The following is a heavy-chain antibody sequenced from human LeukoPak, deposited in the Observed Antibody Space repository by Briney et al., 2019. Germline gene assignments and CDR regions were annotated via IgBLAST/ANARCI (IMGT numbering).Heavy chain of an antibody. CDR1: GFTFSSYG. CDR3: ASAADYDILTGYLV. D-gene: IGHD3-9*01. CDR2: IRYDGSNK. Sequence: GGSLRLSCAASGFTFSSYGMHWVRQAPGKGLEWVAFIRYDGSNKYYADSVKGRFTISRDNSKNTLYLQMNSLRAEDTAVYYCASAADYDILTGYLVWGQGTLVTVSS. V-gene: IGHV3-30*02. J-gene: IGHJ4*02.